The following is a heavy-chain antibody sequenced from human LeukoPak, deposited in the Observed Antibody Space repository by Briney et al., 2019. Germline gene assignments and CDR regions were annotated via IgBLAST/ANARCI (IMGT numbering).Heavy chain of an antibody. CDR2: ISAYNGNT. CDR1: GYTFTSYG. J-gene: IGHJ4*02. D-gene: IGHD6-6*01. Sequence: ASVKVSCKASGYTFTSYGISWVRQAPGQGLEWMGWISAYNGNTNYAQKLQGRVTMTTDTSTSTAYMELRSLRSDDTAVYYCARGRVQKYSSSPENFDYWGRGTLVTVSS. V-gene: IGHV1-18*01. CDR3: ARGRVQKYSSSPENFDY.